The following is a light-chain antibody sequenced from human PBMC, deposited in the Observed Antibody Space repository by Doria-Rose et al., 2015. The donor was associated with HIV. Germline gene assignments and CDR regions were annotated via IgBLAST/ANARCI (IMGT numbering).Light chain of an antibody. J-gene: IGKJ1*01. CDR1: QSFSSTY. CDR3: HQYGTSWT. CDR2: DGS. Sequence: TQSPGTLSLSPGERATLSCRASQSFSSTYLAWYQQKPGQAPSLLIYDGSTRATGIPDRFSASGSVTDFTLTINRLEPEDFALYYCHQYGTSWTFGQGTKVKI. V-gene: IGKV3-20*01.